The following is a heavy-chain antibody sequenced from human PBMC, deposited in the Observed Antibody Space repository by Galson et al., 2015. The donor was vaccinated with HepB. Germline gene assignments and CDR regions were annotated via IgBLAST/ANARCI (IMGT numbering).Heavy chain of an antibody. Sequence: QSGAEVKKPGESLKISCKGSGYSFSTYWIGWVRQMPGKGLEWMGVIYPPDSDTRYSPSSQGQVTISVDKSISTAYLQWSSLKASDTAMYYCARRYLYWYFDVWGRGTLVSVSS. D-gene: IGHD1-1*01. V-gene: IGHV5-51*01. CDR2: IYPPDSDT. CDR3: ARRYLYWYFDV. CDR1: GYSFSTYW. J-gene: IGHJ2*01.